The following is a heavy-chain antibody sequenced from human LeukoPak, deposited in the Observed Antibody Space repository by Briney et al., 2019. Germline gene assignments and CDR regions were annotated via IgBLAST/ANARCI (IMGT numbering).Heavy chain of an antibody. J-gene: IGHJ3*02. CDR2: ISSSGSTI. Sequence: GGSLRLSCAASGFTFSDYYMNWIRQAPGKGLEWVSYISSSGSTIYYANSVKGRFTISRDNAKNSLYLQMNSLRAEDTAVYYCARPSYYYGSGIPDPNAFDIWGQGTMVTVSS. CDR3: ARPSYYYGSGIPDPNAFDI. D-gene: IGHD3-10*01. V-gene: IGHV3-11*04. CDR1: GFTFSDYY.